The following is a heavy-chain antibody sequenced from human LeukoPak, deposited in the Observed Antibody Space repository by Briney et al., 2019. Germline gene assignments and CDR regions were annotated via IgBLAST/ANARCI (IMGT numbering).Heavy chain of an antibody. J-gene: IGHJ6*02. V-gene: IGHV3-11*01. Sequence: PGGSLRLSCAASGFTFSDYYMSWLRQAPGKGLEWVSYISSSGSNIYYADSVKGRFTISRDNAKNSLYLQMNSLGAEDTAVYYCARDKYYGSGSQREDVWGQGTTVTVSS. CDR2: ISSSGSNI. CDR1: GFTFSDYY. D-gene: IGHD3-10*01. CDR3: ARDKYYGSGSQREDV.